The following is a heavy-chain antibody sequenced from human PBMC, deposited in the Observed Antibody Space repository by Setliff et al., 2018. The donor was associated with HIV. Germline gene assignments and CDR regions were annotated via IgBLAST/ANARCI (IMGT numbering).Heavy chain of an antibody. CDR3: LSPMFYDGTVV. D-gene: IGHD1-1*01. Sequence: ASVKVSCKASGYTFIHYDIHWVRQAPGQRPEWMGRISGGNGDSKYSRASQDRVSITKDTSGHTAYMELARLRSEDTAVYYCLSPMFYDGTVVWGQGTLVTVSS. CDR1: GYTFIHYD. J-gene: IGHJ4*02. CDR2: ISGGNGDS. V-gene: IGHV1-3*03.